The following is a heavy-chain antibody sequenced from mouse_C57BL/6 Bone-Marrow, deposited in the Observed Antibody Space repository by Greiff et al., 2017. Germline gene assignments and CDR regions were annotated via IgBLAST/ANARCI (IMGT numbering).Heavy chain of an antibody. V-gene: IGHV1-59*01. CDR3: ARSKLLGAMDY. Sequence: VQLQQPGAELVRPGTSVKLSCKASGYTFTSYWMHWVKQRPGQGLEWIGVIDPSDSYTNYNQKFKGKATLTVDTSSSTAYMQLSSLTSEDSAVYYCARSKLLGAMDYWGQGTSVTVSS. CDR2: IDPSDSYT. J-gene: IGHJ4*01. CDR1: GYTFTSYW.